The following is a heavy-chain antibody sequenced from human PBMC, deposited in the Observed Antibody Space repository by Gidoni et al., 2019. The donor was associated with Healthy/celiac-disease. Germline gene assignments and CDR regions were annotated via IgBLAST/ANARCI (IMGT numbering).Heavy chain of an antibody. CDR1: GFTFSSYS. Sequence: EVQLVESGGGLVKPGGSLRLACAASGFTFSSYSMNWVPQAPGKGLEWVSSISSSSSYIYYADSVKGRFTISRDNAKNSLYLQMNSLRAEDTAVYYCARGPPHDYGDYRWFDPWGQGTLVTVSS. J-gene: IGHJ5*02. D-gene: IGHD4-17*01. V-gene: IGHV3-21*01. CDR3: ARGPPHDYGDYRWFDP. CDR2: ISSSSSYI.